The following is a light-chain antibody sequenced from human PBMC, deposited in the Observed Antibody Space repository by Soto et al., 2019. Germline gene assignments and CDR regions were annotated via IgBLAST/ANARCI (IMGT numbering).Light chain of an antibody. CDR1: SSDIGGFYY. Sequence: QSVLTRPASVSGSPGQSITISCTGTSSDIGGFYYVSWYQHHPGKDPKLMIYQVSNRPSGVSNRFSGSKSGNTASLTISGLQAEDEADYFCSSYSSSSTFYVFGAGTKVT. V-gene: IGLV2-14*01. CDR3: SSYSSSSTFYV. CDR2: QVS. J-gene: IGLJ1*01.